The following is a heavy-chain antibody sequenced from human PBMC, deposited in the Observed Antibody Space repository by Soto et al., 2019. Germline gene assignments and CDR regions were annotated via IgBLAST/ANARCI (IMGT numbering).Heavy chain of an antibody. CDR2: VNPNSGNT. Sequence: QVQLVQSGAEVKKPGASVKVSCKASGYTFTSHDINWVRQATGQGLEWVGWVNPNSGNTGYAQKFQGRVTMTRDTPLSTPDMELSSLRSEDTAVYYCARGDDTNGWGGGDWGQGTLVTVSS. CDR3: ARGDDTNGWGGGD. J-gene: IGHJ4*02. D-gene: IGHD6-19*01. V-gene: IGHV1-8*01. CDR1: GYTFTSHD.